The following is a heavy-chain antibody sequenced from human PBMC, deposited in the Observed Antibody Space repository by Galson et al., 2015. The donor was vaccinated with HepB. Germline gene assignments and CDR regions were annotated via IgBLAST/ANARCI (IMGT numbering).Heavy chain of an antibody. D-gene: IGHD1-7*01. CDR1: GFTFSTYG. Sequence: SLRLSCAASGFTFSTYGMHWVRLAPGKGLEWVAVILHDGNNKYYADSVKGRFTISRDNSKNTVYLQMNSLRTEDTAVYYCAKDLDWNWRSGYFDYWGQGALLTVSS. J-gene: IGHJ4*02. V-gene: IGHV3-30*18. CDR2: ILHDGNNK. CDR3: AKDLDWNWRSGYFDY.